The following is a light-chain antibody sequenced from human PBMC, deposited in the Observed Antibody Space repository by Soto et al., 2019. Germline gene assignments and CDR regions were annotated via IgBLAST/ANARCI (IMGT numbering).Light chain of an antibody. V-gene: IGKV3-20*01. Sequence: EVVLTPSPGTPSFSPGEKATPSCRASQSFSNYLAWYQQKPGQAPRLLIYGASSRATGIPDRFSGSGSGTDFTLTISRLEPEDFAVYYCQQYGSSPRTFGQGTKVDIK. J-gene: IGKJ1*01. CDR1: QSFSNY. CDR3: QQYGSSPRT. CDR2: GAS.